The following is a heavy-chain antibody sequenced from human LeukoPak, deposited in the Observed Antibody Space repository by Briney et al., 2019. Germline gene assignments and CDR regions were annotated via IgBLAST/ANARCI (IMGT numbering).Heavy chain of an antibody. D-gene: IGHD4-17*01. CDR3: AGDFVDYEATFDT. CDR2: MYYSGNT. V-gene: IGHV4-59*11. J-gene: IGHJ3*02. CDR1: GDSISSHY. Sequence: PSAAPSLTCPVSGDSISSHYWGWIRPPPGKGLEWIGYMYYSGNTNYNPSLKSRVTISEDTSKNQFSLKLSSVTPADTAVYYCAGDFVDYEATFDTWGQGTMVTVSS.